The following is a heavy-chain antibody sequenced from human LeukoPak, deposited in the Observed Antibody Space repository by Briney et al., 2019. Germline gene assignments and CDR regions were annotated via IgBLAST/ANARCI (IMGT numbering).Heavy chain of an antibody. CDR3: AKDLGVRGVIIGNWFDP. CDR1: GFTFSSYG. Sequence: GGSLRLSCAASGFTFSSYGMSWVRQAPGKGLEWVSAISGSGGSTYYADSVKGRFTISRDNSKNTLYLQMNSLRAEDTAVYYCAKDLGVRGVIIGNWFDPWGQGTLVTVSS. V-gene: IGHV3-23*01. D-gene: IGHD3-10*01. CDR2: ISGSGGST. J-gene: IGHJ5*02.